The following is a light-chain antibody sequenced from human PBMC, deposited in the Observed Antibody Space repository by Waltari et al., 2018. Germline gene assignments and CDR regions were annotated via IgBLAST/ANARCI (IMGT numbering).Light chain of an antibody. CDR3: QQSYSTPLVT. CDR2: AAS. V-gene: IGKV1-39*01. J-gene: IGKJ3*01. Sequence: DIQMTQSPSSLSASVGDRVTITCRASQNISSYLNWYQQKPGKAPKLLIYAASSLQSGVPSRFSGSGSGTDFTLTISSLQPEDFATYYCQQSYSTPLVTFGPGTKVDIK. CDR1: QNISSY.